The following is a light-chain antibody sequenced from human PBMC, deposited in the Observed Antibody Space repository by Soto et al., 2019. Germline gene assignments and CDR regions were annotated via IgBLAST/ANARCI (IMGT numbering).Light chain of an antibody. CDR3: QSYDSSLSGSI. J-gene: IGLJ2*01. CDR2: GNT. V-gene: IGLV1-40*01. CDR1: SSNIGAGKH. Sequence: QSVLTQPPSVSGAPGQSVTISCTGSSSNIGAGKHVHWYQQVPGTAPKLLIYGNTNRPSGVPDRFTGSKSGTSASLAITGLQAEDEADYYCQSYDSSLSGSIFGGGTQLTVL.